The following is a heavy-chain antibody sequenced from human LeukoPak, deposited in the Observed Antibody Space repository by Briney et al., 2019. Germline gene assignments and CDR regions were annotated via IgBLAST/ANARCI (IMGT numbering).Heavy chain of an antibody. CDR3: ARAAGGGGNRFDY. J-gene: IGHJ4*02. Sequence: PGGSLRLSCAASGFTVSDNYMSWVRQAPGKGLEWVSVIYSGGSTYYADSVKGRFSISRDNSKNTLYLQTNSLRAEDTAVYYCARAAGGGGNRFDYWGQGTLVTVSS. CDR2: IYSGGST. D-gene: IGHD4-23*01. V-gene: IGHV3-53*01. CDR1: GFTVSDNY.